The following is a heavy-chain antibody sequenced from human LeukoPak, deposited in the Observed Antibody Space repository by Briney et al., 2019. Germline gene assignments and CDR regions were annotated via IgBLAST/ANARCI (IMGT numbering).Heavy chain of an antibody. V-gene: IGHV3-49*04. CDR3: TRDKAYDFWSGYYRETTNYYCYYMDV. J-gene: IGHJ6*03. CDR2: IRSKAYGGTT. Sequence: QPGRSLRLSCTASGFTFGDYAMSWVRQAPGKGLEWVGFIRSKAYGGTTEYAASVKGRFTISRDDSKSIAYLQMNSLKTEDTAVYYCTRDKAYDFWSGYYRETTNYYCYYMDVWGKGTTVTVSS. CDR1: GFTFGDYA. D-gene: IGHD3-3*01.